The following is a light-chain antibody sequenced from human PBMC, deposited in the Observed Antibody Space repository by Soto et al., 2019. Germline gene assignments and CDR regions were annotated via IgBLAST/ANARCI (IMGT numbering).Light chain of an antibody. CDR3: QHYNSYSEA. J-gene: IGKJ1*01. Sequence: IQMTQSPSTLSGSVGDRVTITCRASQTISSWLAWYQQKPGKAPKLLIYKASTLKSGVPSRFSGSGSGTEFTLTISSLQHDDFATYYCQHYNSYSEAFGQGTKVDI. CDR2: KAS. V-gene: IGKV1-5*03. CDR1: QTISSW.